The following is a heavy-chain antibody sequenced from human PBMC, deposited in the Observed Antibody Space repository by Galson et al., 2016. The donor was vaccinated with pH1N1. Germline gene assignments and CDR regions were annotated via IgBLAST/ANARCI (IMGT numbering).Heavy chain of an antibody. CDR3: ARHERFDYEATGTFDY. J-gene: IGHJ4*02. V-gene: IGHV4-34*01. Sequence: ETLSLTCAVSGGSLGGFYWTWVRRSPGVGLEWIGEVNHSGTTNYNPSLRGRVTISVDSSHQFSLTLTSVTAADTGVYYCARHERFDYEATGTFDYWGRGTLVAVSS. D-gene: IGHD4-17*01. CDR1: GGSLGGFY. CDR2: VNHSGTT.